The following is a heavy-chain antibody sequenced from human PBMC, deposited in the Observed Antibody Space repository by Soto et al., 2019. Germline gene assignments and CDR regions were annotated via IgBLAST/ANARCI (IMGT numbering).Heavy chain of an antibody. CDR3: AKDRGPAYNWKQLNWFDP. D-gene: IGHD1-20*01. CDR1: GFTFSSYA. V-gene: IGHV3-23*01. Sequence: GGSLRLSCAASGFTFSSYAMSWVRQAPGKWLEWVSAISGSGGSTYYADSVKGRFTISRDNSKNTLYLQMNSLRAEDTAVYYCAKDRGPAYNWKQLNWFDPWGQGXLVTVYS. J-gene: IGHJ5*02. CDR2: ISGSGGST.